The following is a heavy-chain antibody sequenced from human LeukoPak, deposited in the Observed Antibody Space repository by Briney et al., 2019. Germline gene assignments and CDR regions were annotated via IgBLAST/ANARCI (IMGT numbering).Heavy chain of an antibody. J-gene: IGHJ4*02. CDR1: GYTFTGYY. V-gene: IGHV1-2*02. CDR3: ARDRHHKGIFGVVIMEGYYFDY. Sequence: ASVKVSCKASGYTFTGYYMHWVRQAPGKGLEWMGWINPNSGGTNYAQKFQGRVTMTRDTSISTAYMELSRLRSDDTAVYYCARDRHHKGIFGVVIMEGYYFDYWGQGTLVTVS. CDR2: INPNSGGT. D-gene: IGHD3-3*01.